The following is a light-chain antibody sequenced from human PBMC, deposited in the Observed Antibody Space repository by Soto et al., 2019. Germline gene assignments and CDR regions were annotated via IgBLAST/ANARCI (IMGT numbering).Light chain of an antibody. V-gene: IGLV2-8*01. CDR2: EVS. Sequence: HSALTQPPSASGSPGQSVTISCTGTSSDVGGYNSVSWYRQHPGKAPKLMIYEVSRRPSGVPDRFSASKSGNTASLTVSGLQAEDEADYYCSSYAGSDNYVVFGGGTKLTVL. CDR3: SSYAGSDNYVV. CDR1: SSDVGGYNS. J-gene: IGLJ2*01.